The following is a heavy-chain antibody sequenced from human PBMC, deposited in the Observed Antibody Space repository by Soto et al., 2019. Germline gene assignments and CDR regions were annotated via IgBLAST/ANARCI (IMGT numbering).Heavy chain of an antibody. CDR1: GGSISSGDYY. CDR3: ARVRGVTYFDY. Sequence: QVQLQESGPGLVKPSQTLSLTCTVSGGSISSGDYYWSWIRRPPGKGLEWIGYIYYSGSTYYNPSLKSRVTISVETSKTQFSLKLSSVTAADTAVYYCARVRGVTYFDYWGQGTLVTVSS. D-gene: IGHD3-10*01. J-gene: IGHJ4*02. V-gene: IGHV4-30-4*01. CDR2: IYYSGST.